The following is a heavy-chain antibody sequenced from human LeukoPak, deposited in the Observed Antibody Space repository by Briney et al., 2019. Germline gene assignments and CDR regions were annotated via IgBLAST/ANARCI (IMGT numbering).Heavy chain of an antibody. CDR2: IYTSGST. CDR3: ARVVSDDFWSGYPPGGMDV. D-gene: IGHD3-3*01. Sequence: SETLSLTCTVSGDSISSYYWSWIRQPAGKGLEWIGRIYTSGSTNYNPSLRSRVTMSVDTSKNQFSLKLSSVTAADTAVYYCARVVSDDFWSGYPPGGMDVWGQGTTVTVSS. CDR1: GDSISSYY. J-gene: IGHJ6*02. V-gene: IGHV4-4*07.